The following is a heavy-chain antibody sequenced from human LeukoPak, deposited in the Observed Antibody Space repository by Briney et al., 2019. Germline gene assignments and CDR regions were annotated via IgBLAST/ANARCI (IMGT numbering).Heavy chain of an antibody. V-gene: IGHV1-18*01. D-gene: IGHD6-19*01. CDR1: GYTFTSYG. J-gene: IGHJ5*02. CDR2: ISAYNGNT. Sequence: ASVRVSCKASGYTFTSYGISWVRQAPGQGLEWMGWISAYNGNTNYAQKLQGRVTMTTDTSTSTAYMELRSLRSDDTAVYYCARVLGGSSGFGWFDPWGQGTLVTVSS. CDR3: ARVLGGSSGFGWFDP.